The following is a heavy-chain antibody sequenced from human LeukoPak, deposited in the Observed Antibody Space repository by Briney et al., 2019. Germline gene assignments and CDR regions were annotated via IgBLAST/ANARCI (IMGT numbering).Heavy chain of an antibody. Sequence: GSLRLSCAASGFRFSSYAMSWVRQAPGRGLEWVANIKEDGSAKYYVDSVKGRFTISRDNAKNSLFLQMNSLRVEDTAVYYCARGGAYFDYWGQGTLVTVSS. CDR2: IKEDGSAK. CDR1: GFRFSSYA. D-gene: IGHD1-26*01. J-gene: IGHJ4*02. CDR3: ARGGAYFDY. V-gene: IGHV3-7*01.